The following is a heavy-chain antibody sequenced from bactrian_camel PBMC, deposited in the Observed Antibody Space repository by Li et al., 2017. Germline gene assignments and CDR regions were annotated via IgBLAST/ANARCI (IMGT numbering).Heavy chain of an antibody. CDR3: ARFLGTWFGS. J-gene: IGHJ6*01. Sequence: QVQLVESGGGSVQAGGSLRLSCVASRIFPCMRWFRETPGLARETVAEVDRDGSTNYAPSVAGRFTISRDNAKNTVNLIMNSLKTEDTAVYYCARFLGTWFGSWGQGTQVTVS. V-gene: IGHV3S53*01. CDR1: RIFPCM. D-gene: IGHD6*01. CDR2: VDRDGST.